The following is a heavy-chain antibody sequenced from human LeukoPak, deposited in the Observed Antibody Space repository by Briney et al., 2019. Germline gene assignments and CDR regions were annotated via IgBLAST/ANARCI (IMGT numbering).Heavy chain of an antibody. Sequence: PGGSLRLSCAASGFTFSSHWMSWVRQAPGKGLEWVANIKQDGSEKYYVDSVKGRFTISRDNAKNSLYLQMNSLRAEDTAVYYCARDSTYYDFWSGWDYYYYMDVWGKGTTVTVSS. CDR1: GFTFSSHW. CDR2: IKQDGSEK. D-gene: IGHD3-3*01. J-gene: IGHJ6*03. CDR3: ARDSTYYDFWSGWDYYYYMDV. V-gene: IGHV3-7*01.